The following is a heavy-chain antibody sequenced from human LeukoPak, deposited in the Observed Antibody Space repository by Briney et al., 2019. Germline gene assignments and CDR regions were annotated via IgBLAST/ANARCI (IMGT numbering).Heavy chain of an antibody. V-gene: IGHV4-39*01. CDR2: IYYSGST. J-gene: IGHJ4*02. CDR1: GGSISSSSYY. CDR3: ARTSITMIVVVKRGGYFDY. Sequence: TSETPSLTCTVSGGSISSSSYYWGWIRQPPGKGLEWIGSIYYSGSTYYNPSLKSRVTISVDTSKNQFSLKLSSVTAADTAVYYCARTSITMIVVVKRGGYFDYWGQGTLVAVSS. D-gene: IGHD3-22*01.